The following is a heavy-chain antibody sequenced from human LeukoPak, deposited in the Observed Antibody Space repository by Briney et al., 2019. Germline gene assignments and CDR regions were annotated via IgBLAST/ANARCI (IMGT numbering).Heavy chain of an antibody. D-gene: IGHD6-13*01. CDR2: ISSDGITT. CDR3: ARVRSSSWYDY. J-gene: IGHJ4*02. V-gene: IGHV3-74*01. CDR1: GFTFSTSW. Sequence: GGSLRLSCATSGFTFSTSWMHWVRQPPGEGLVWVLRISSDGITTTYADSVKGRFTISRDNAKNTLYLQMNSLRVEDAAVYYCARVRSSSWYDYWGQGALVTVSS.